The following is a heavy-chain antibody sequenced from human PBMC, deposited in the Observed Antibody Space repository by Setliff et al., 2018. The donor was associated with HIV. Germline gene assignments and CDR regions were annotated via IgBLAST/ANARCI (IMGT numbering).Heavy chain of an antibody. CDR3: ATHRVGQRPWLSDF. D-gene: IGHD5-12*01. CDR2: ISFSSTYT. CDR1: GFTFSSYA. Sequence: GVLRLSCAASGFTFSSYAMSWVRQAPGKGLEWVSYISFSSTYTYYADSVKGRFTISRDNAKNALYLQMNSLRAEDTAVYYCATHRVGQRPWLSDFWGQGTLVTVSS. J-gene: IGHJ4*02. V-gene: IGHV3-21*05.